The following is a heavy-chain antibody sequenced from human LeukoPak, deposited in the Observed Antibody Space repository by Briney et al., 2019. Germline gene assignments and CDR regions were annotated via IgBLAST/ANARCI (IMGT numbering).Heavy chain of an antibody. CDR2: IYPGDSDT. Sequence: GESLKISCKGSGYSFTSYWIVWVRQMPGKGLEWMGIIYPGDSDTRYSPSFQGQVILSADKSIDTAYLRWSSLKASDTAMYYCARLAETSDYYGMDVWGQGTTVTVSS. V-gene: IGHV5-51*01. CDR1: GYSFTSYW. J-gene: IGHJ6*02. CDR3: ARLAETSDYYGMDV.